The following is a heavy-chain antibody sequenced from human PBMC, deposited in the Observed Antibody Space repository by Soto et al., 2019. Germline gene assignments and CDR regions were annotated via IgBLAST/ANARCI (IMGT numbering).Heavy chain of an antibody. CDR3: ATSNWFDP. CDR1: VGPFGIGGNN. J-gene: IGHJ5*02. Sequence: QRQERGPGLGNPSKPRPLTCTVPVGPFGIGGNNWGWIRQPPGKGREWIGTIYYSGSTYYNPSLKSRVTISVDTSKNQFSLKLSSVTAADTAVYYCATSNWFDPWGQGTLVTVSS. V-gene: IGHV4-39*01. CDR2: IYYSGST.